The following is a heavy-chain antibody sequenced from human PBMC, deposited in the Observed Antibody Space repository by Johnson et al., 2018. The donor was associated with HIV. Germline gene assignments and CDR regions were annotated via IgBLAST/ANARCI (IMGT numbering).Heavy chain of an antibody. CDR3: AKVGATVVTPRGEAFDI. Sequence: VQLVESGGGLVQPGRSLRLSCAASGFSFDDYAMHWVRQAPGKGLEWVSGINWNGGSRGYADSVKGRFTISRDNAKNSLYLQMNSLRAEDTALYYCAKVGATVVTPRGEAFDIWGQGAM. D-gene: IGHD4-23*01. CDR1: GFSFDDYA. CDR2: INWNGGSR. V-gene: IGHV3-9*01. J-gene: IGHJ3*02.